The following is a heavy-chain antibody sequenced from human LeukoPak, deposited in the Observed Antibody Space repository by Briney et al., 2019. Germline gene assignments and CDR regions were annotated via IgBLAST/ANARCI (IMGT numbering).Heavy chain of an antibody. CDR2: INRDGSRI. Sequence: SGGSLRLSCGDSGFILSKYWMHWVSQVPGKGLTWVSRINRDGSRIDHAGSVKGRFTISRDNAKNTLYLQMNSLRPEDTAVYYCVRDFVGPDDLWGQGTLVTVSS. V-gene: IGHV3-74*01. CDR1: GFILSKYW. D-gene: IGHD1-26*01. J-gene: IGHJ5*02. CDR3: VRDFVGPDDL.